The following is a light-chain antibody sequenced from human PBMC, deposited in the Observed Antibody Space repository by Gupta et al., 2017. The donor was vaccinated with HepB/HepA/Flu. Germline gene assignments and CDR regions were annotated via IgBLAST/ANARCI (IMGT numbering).Light chain of an antibody. J-gene: IGKJ1*01. CDR1: ESISSW. Sequence: DIQMTQSPSTLSASVGDRVTITCRASESISSWLAWYQQKPGKAPELLIYKASSLESGVPSRFSGSGSGTEFTLTSSSRQPDDFATYYCQQDQTYWTFGQGTKVEIK. CDR2: KAS. V-gene: IGKV1-5*03. CDR3: QQDQTYWT.